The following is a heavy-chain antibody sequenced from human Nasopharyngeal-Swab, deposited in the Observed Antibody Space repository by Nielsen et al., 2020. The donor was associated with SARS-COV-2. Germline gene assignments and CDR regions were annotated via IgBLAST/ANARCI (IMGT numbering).Heavy chain of an antibody. J-gene: IGHJ6*02. Sequence: GESLKISCAASGFIFSSYAMHWVRQAPGKGLEWVAFISYDGSNTFYAGSVRGRFAISRDNSKNTLYLQMNSLRAEDTAVYYCARGHYGLDVWGQGTTVTVSS. CDR2: ISYDGSNT. CDR1: GFIFSSYA. V-gene: IGHV3-30*03. CDR3: ARGHYGLDV.